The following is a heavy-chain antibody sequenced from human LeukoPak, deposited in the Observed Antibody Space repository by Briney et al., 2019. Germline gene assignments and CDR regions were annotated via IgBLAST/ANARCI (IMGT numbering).Heavy chain of an antibody. V-gene: IGHV3-23*01. CDR2: ISGSGGGT. Sequence: GGSLRLSCAASGFTFSSYAMSWVRQAPGKGLEWVSAISGSGGGTYYADSVKGRFTISRDNSKNTLYLQMNSLRAEDTAVYYCAKVSSYYDSSGYYLDDAFDIWGQGTMVTVSS. CDR3: AKVSSYYDSSGYYLDDAFDI. D-gene: IGHD3-22*01. J-gene: IGHJ3*02. CDR1: GFTFSSYA.